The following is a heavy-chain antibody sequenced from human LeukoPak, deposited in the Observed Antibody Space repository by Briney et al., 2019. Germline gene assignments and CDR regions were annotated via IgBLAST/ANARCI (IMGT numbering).Heavy chain of an antibody. CDR1: GFTFTSYA. Sequence: GGSLRLSCAASGFTFTSYAMSWVRQAPGKGLEWVSVIYSGGSTYYADSVKGRFTISRDNSKNTLYLQMNSLRAEDTAVYYCARVGVYDFWSGYYFDYWGQGTLVTVSS. CDR3: ARVGVYDFWSGYYFDY. D-gene: IGHD3-3*01. CDR2: IYSGGST. J-gene: IGHJ4*02. V-gene: IGHV3-66*01.